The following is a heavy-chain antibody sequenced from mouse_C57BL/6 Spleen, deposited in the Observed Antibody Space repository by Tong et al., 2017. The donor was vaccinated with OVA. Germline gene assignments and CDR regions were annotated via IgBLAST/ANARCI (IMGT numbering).Heavy chain of an antibody. J-gene: IGHJ4*01. CDR1: GFTFSSYG. CDR3: ARHGLGLMDY. D-gene: IGHD4-1*01. CDR2: ISSGGSYT. Sequence: EVQLVESGGDLVKPGGSLKLSCAASGFTFSSYGMSWVRQTPDKRLEWVATISSGGSYTYYPDSVKGRFTISRDNAKNTLYMQMSSLKSEDTAMDYCARHGLGLMDYWGQGTSVTVSS. V-gene: IGHV5-6*01.